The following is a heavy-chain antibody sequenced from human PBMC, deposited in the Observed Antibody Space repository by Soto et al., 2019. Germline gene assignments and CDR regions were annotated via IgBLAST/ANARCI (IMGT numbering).Heavy chain of an antibody. V-gene: IGHV3-9*01. CDR2: ISWNSGSI. CDR1: GFTFDDYA. Sequence: EVQLVESGGGLVQPGRSLRLSCAASGFTFDDYAMHWVRQAPGKGLEWVSGISWNSGSIGYADSVKGRFTISRDNAKNSLYLQMNSLRAEDTALYYCASKATSSGSYPLGAFDIWGQGTMVTVSS. CDR3: ASKATSSGSYPLGAFDI. J-gene: IGHJ3*02. D-gene: IGHD1-26*01.